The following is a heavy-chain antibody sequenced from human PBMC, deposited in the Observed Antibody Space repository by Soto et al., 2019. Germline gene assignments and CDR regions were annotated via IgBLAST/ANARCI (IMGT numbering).Heavy chain of an antibody. CDR2: ISAYNGNT. J-gene: IGHJ4*02. Sequence: ASVKVSCKASGYTFTSYGISWVRQAPGQGLEWMGWISAYNGNTNYAQKLQGRVTMTTDTSTSTAYMELRSLRSDDTAVYYCARGLAVAGTTVGLLYFDYWGQGTLVTVSS. CDR3: ARGLAVAGTTVGLLYFDY. V-gene: IGHV1-18*01. CDR1: GYTFTSYG. D-gene: IGHD6-19*01.